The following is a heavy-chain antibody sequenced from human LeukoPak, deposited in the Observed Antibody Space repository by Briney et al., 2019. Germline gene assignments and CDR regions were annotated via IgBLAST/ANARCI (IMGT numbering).Heavy chain of an antibody. V-gene: IGHV4-38-2*01. CDR3: ARHPDSSGYYIGD. Sequence: SETLSLTCAVSGYSISSGYYWGWIRQPPGKGLEWIGSISHSGSTFYNPSLKSRVTITVDTSKNHFSLKLSSVTAADTAVYYCARHPDSSGYYIGDWGQGTLVTVSS. CDR1: GYSISSGYY. CDR2: ISHSGST. D-gene: IGHD3-22*01. J-gene: IGHJ4*02.